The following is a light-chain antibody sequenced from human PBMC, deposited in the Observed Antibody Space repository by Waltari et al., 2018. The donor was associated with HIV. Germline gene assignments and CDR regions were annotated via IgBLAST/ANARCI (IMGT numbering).Light chain of an antibody. CDR1: NSDIGSYGY. Sequence: QSALTQPPSPSGSPGQSVTLSCTGSNSDIGSYGYISCYQRHPGKAPKLVISEVTKRPSGVSERFSGSKSANTAFLTVAGLQAEDDDDYYCSSFADRHGFYVLFGGGTRLIVL. J-gene: IGLJ2*01. CDR2: EVT. CDR3: SSFADRHGFYVL. V-gene: IGLV2-8*01.